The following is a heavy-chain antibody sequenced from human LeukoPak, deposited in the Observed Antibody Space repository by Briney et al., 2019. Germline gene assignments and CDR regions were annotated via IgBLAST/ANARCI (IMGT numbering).Heavy chain of an antibody. D-gene: IGHD4-17*01. J-gene: IGHJ4*02. CDR2: IIPIFGTA. CDR1: GGTFSSYA. V-gene: IGHV1-69*05. CDR3: ARYGHSPFFDY. Sequence: ASVKVSCKASGGTFSSYAISWVRQAPGQGLEWMGGIIPIFGTANYAQKFQGRVIMTRDVSTSTVYMELSSLRSEDTAVYFCARYGHSPFFDYWGQGTLVIVSS.